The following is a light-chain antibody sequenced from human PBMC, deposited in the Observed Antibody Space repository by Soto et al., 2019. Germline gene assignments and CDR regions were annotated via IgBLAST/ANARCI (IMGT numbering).Light chain of an antibody. CDR2: ATS. Sequence: DLQMTQSPSSLSASVGDRVTVKCRASQSISSYLSWYQQKPGKAPKLLIYATSNLQSGVPSRFSGSGSGTDFTLTIISLQPEDFATYYCQQSYNTPYTFGQGTKLEIK. V-gene: IGKV1-39*01. J-gene: IGKJ2*01. CDR1: QSISSY. CDR3: QQSYNTPYT.